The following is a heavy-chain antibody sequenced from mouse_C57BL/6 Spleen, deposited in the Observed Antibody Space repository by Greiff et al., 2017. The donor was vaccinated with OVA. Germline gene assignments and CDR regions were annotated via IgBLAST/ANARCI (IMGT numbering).Heavy chain of an antibody. Sequence: EVKLMESGGDLVKPGGSLKLSCAASGFTFSSYGMSWVRQTPDKRLEWVATISSGGSYTYYPDSVKGRFTISRDNAKNTLYLQMSSLKAEDTAMYYCAREDGYRVYFDYWGGGTTLTVSS. CDR3: AREDGYRVYFDY. J-gene: IGHJ2*01. D-gene: IGHD2-3*01. CDR1: GFTFSSYG. CDR2: ISSGGSYT. V-gene: IGHV5-6*01.